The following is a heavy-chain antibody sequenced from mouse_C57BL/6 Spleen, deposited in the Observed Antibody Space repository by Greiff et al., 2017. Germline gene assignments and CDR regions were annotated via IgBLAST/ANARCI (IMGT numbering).Heavy chain of an antibody. V-gene: IGHV1-55*01. CDR3: ARFTTTVEGAMDY. D-gene: IGHD1-1*01. Sequence: VQLQQPGAELVKPGASVKMSCKASGYTFTSYWITWVKQRPGQGLEWIGDIYPGSGSTNYNEKFKSKATLTVDTSSSTAYMQLSSLTSEDSAVYYCARFTTTVEGAMDYWGQGTSVTVSS. J-gene: IGHJ4*01. CDR2: IYPGSGST. CDR1: GYTFTSYW.